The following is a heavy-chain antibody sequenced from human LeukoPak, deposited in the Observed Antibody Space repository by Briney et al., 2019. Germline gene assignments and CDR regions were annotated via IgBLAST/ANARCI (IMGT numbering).Heavy chain of an antibody. V-gene: IGHV5-51*01. CDR3: ARLGDPYYYDSSGYYWFDP. J-gene: IGHJ5*02. D-gene: IGHD3-22*01. CDR1: GYSFTSYW. Sequence: GESLKISCKGSGYSFTSYWIGWVRQMPGKGLEWMGIIYPGDSDTRYSPSFQGQVTISADKSISTAYLQWRSLKASDTAMYYCARLGDPYYYDSSGYYWFDPWGQGTLVTVSS. CDR2: IYPGDSDT.